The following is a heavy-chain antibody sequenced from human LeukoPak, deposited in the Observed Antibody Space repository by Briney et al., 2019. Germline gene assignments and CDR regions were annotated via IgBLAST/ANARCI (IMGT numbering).Heavy chain of an antibody. CDR1: GFDFSTQW. V-gene: IGHV3-7*01. Sequence: GGSLRLSCAASGFDFSTQWMSWVRQAPGKGLEWVAIVNQGATQKYYVDSVKGRFTISRDNAKNSLYLQMNSLRAEDTAVYYCAELGITIIGGVWGKGTTVTISS. CDR3: AELGITIIGGV. J-gene: IGHJ6*04. D-gene: IGHD3-10*02. CDR2: VNQGATQK.